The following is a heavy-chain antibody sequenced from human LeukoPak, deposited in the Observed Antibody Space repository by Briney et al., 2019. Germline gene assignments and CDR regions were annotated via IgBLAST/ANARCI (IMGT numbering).Heavy chain of an antibody. D-gene: IGHD2-2*01. CDR2: INPSGGST. CDR3: ARVPHTRYNWFDP. Sequence: GASVKVSCKASGYTFTSYYMHWVRQAPGQGLEWMGIINPSGGSTSYAQKFQGRVTMTRDTSTSTAYMELGSLRSDDTAVYYCARVPHTRYNWFDPWGQGTLVTVSS. V-gene: IGHV1-46*01. CDR1: GYTFTSYY. J-gene: IGHJ5*02.